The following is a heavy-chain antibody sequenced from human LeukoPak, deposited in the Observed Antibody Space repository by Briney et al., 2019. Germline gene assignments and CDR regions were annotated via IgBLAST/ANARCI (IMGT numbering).Heavy chain of an antibody. V-gene: IGHV4-34*01. Sequence: SETLSLTCAVYGGSFSGYYWSWIRQPPGKGLEWIGEINHSGSTNYNPSLKSRVTISVDTSKNQFSLKLSSVTAADTAVYYCARVTLRRRNYYYYMDVWGKGTTVTVSS. CDR3: ARVTLRRRNYYYYMDV. CDR2: INHSGST. J-gene: IGHJ6*03. D-gene: IGHD4-17*01. CDR1: GGSFSGYY.